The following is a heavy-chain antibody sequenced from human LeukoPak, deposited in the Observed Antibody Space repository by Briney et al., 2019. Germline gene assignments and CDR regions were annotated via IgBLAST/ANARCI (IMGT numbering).Heavy chain of an antibody. V-gene: IGHV3-21*01. D-gene: IGHD3-9*01. CDR2: IDYDSSHI. CDR3: ARDPLRYLRVGHYDY. CDR1: GFTFSTSA. J-gene: IGHJ4*02. Sequence: PGDSLRLSCAASGFTFSTSAMNWVRQVPGKRLELVSSIDYDSSHIYYAASVRGRFTISRDNARNSVYLQMNSLIVEDTAVYYCARDPLRYLRVGHYDYWGQGTLVAVAS.